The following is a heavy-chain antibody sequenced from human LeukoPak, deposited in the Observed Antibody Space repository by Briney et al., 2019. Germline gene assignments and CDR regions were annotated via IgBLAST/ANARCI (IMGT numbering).Heavy chain of an antibody. Sequence: GGSLRLSCAASGFTFSSYEMNWVRQAPGKGLEWVSYISSGGSTIYYADSVKGRFTISRDNAKNSLYLQMNSLRAEDTAVYYCARVGAVERWLQLGRYFDYWGQGTLVTVSS. CDR3: ARVGAVERWLQLGRYFDY. CDR1: GFTFSSYE. D-gene: IGHD5-24*01. CDR2: ISSGGSTI. J-gene: IGHJ4*02. V-gene: IGHV3-48*03.